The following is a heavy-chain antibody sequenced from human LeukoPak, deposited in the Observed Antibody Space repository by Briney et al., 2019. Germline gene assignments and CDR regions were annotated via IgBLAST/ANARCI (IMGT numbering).Heavy chain of an antibody. Sequence: PGRSLRLSCAASGFTFSSYAMHWVRQAPGKGLEWVAVISYDGGNKYYADSVKGRFTISRDNSKNTLYLQMNSLRAEDTAVYYCARDRDCSGGSCYSTLFDYWGQGTLVTVSS. D-gene: IGHD2-15*01. CDR3: ARDRDCSGGSCYSTLFDY. J-gene: IGHJ4*02. CDR2: ISYDGGNK. CDR1: GFTFSSYA. V-gene: IGHV3-30-3*01.